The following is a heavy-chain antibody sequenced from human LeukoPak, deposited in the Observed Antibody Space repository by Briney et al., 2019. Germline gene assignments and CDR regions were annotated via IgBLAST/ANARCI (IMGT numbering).Heavy chain of an antibody. V-gene: IGHV1-18*01. CDR3: ARALWFGEPLSFDAFDI. Sequence: ASVKVSCKASGYTFTSYDSYGITWVRQAPGQGLEWMGWISVDNGNTNSAQKFQGRVTMTRDTSISTAYMELSRLRSDDTAVYYCARALWFGEPLSFDAFDIWGQGTMVTVSS. J-gene: IGHJ3*02. D-gene: IGHD3-10*01. CDR1: GYTFTSYDSYG. CDR2: ISVDNGNT.